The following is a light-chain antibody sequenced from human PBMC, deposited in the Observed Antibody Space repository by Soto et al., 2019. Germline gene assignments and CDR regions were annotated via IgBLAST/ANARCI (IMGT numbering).Light chain of an antibody. Sequence: IQMTQSPSTLSASVGDRVTITCRASQSISSWLAWYQQKPGKAPKLLIYKASSLESGVPSRFRGSGSGTEFTLTISSLQPDDFATYYCQQYNSYWTFGQGTKVEIK. CDR2: KAS. CDR1: QSISSW. CDR3: QQYNSYWT. V-gene: IGKV1-5*03. J-gene: IGKJ1*01.